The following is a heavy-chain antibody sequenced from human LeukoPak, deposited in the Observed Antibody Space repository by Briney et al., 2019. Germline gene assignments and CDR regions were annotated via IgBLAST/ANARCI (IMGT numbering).Heavy chain of an antibody. Sequence: GGSLRLSCAASGFTLSSYWMSWVRQTPGKGLEWVANIKQDGSEKYYVDSVKGRFTISRDNAKNSLYLQMNNLRAEDTAVYYCARLEIQLWLPHYWGQGTLATVSS. V-gene: IGHV3-7*03. CDR2: IKQDGSEK. CDR1: GFTLSSYW. D-gene: IGHD5-18*01. J-gene: IGHJ4*02. CDR3: ARLEIQLWLPHY.